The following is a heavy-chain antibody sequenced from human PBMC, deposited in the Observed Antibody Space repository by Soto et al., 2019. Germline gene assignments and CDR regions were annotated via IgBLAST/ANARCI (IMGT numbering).Heavy chain of an antibody. D-gene: IGHD6-6*01. V-gene: IGHV3-23*01. CDR1: GFTFSSYA. J-gene: IGHJ4*02. Sequence: EVQLLESGGGLVQPGESLRLSCAASGFTFSSYAMSWVRQAPGKGLEWVSVISGSDDSTYYADSVKGRFTISRDNSKNTLYLQSNSLRAEDTAVYYGARRSSSSTFAYWGQGTLVTVSS. CDR2: ISGSDDST. CDR3: ARRSSSSTFAY.